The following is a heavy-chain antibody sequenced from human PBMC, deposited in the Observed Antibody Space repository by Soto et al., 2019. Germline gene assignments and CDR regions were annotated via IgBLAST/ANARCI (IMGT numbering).Heavy chain of an antibody. V-gene: IGHV3-7*01. CDR3: ARELVVGPAEYFQH. CDR1: GFTFSSYW. Sequence: GGSLRLSCAASGFTFSSYWMSWVRQAPGKGLEWVANINQEGSEKYYVDSVKGRFTISRDNAKNSLYLQMSSLGAEDTAVHYCARELVVGPAEYFQHWGQGXLVTVYS. CDR2: INQEGSEK. D-gene: IGHD3-22*01. J-gene: IGHJ1*01.